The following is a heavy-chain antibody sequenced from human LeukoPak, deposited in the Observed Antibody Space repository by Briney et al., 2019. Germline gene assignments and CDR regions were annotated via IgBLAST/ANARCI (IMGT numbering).Heavy chain of an antibody. V-gene: IGHV1-8*01. Sequence: ASVKVSCKASGYTFTTYDIIWVRQATGQGLEWMGWMNPNSGNTGYAQKFQGRVTMTRGTSISTAYMELSSLRSEDTAVYFCARETTIPPYYFDYWGLGTPVIVSS. D-gene: IGHD3-9*01. J-gene: IGHJ4*02. CDR3: ARETTIPPYYFDY. CDR2: MNPNSGNT. CDR1: GYTFTTYD.